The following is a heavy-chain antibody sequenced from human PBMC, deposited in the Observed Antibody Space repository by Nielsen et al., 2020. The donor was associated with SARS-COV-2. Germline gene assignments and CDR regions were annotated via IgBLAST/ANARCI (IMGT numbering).Heavy chain of an antibody. CDR2: INSDGSST. J-gene: IGHJ6*02. CDR3: ARDRSGSYGPYYYGMDV. V-gene: IGHV3-74*01. Sequence: GGSLRLSCAASGFTFSSYWMHWVRQAPGKGLVWVSRINSDGSSTSYADSVKGRFTTSRDNAKNSLYLQMNSLRDEDTAVYYCARDRSGSYGPYYYGMDVWGQGTTVTVSS. D-gene: IGHD5-18*01. CDR1: GFTFSSYW.